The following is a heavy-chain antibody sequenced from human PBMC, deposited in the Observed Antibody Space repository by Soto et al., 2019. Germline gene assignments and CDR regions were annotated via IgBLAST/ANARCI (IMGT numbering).Heavy chain of an antibody. V-gene: IGHV3-30-3*01. Sequence: GGSLRLSCAASGFTFSSYAMHWVRQAPGKGLEWVAVISYDGSNKYYADSVKGRFTISRDNSKNTLYLQMNSLRAEDTAVYYCARDLPYYYGSGSYYGRMDVWGQGTTVTVSS. D-gene: IGHD3-10*01. CDR2: ISYDGSNK. CDR1: GFTFSSYA. CDR3: ARDLPYYYGSGSYYGRMDV. J-gene: IGHJ6*02.